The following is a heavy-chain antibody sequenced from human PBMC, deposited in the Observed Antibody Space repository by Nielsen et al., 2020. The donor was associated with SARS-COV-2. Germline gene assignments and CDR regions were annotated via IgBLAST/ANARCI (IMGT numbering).Heavy chain of an antibody. V-gene: IGHV3-33*08. CDR2: IWYDGSNK. J-gene: IGHJ5*02. Sequence: GESLKISCAASGFIFSSYGMHWVRQAPGKGLEWVAVIWYDGSNKYYADSVKGRFTISRDNSKNTLYLQMNSLRAEDTAVYYCARDEMDSSGWFPWGQGTLVTVSS. CDR1: GFIFSSYG. D-gene: IGHD6-19*01. CDR3: ARDEMDSSGWFP.